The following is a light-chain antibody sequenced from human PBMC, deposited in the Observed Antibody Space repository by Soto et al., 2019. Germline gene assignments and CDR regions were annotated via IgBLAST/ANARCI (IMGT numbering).Light chain of an antibody. CDR1: SSDVGGYNY. CDR3: SSYTTSSLVV. V-gene: IGLV2-14*03. Sequence: QSALTQPASVSGSPGQSITISCTGTSSDVGGYNYVSWYQQHPGKAPKVMIYDVTNRPSGVSNRFSGSKSANTASLTISGLQAEDEADYYCSSYTTSSLVVFGGGTKLTVL. J-gene: IGLJ2*01. CDR2: DVT.